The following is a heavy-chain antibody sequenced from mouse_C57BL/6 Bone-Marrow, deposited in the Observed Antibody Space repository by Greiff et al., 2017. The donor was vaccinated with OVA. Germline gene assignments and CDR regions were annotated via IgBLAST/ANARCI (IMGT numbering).Heavy chain of an antibody. V-gene: IGHV1-15*01. CDR3: TSYDYDEGGYAMDY. D-gene: IGHD2-4*01. J-gene: IGHJ4*01. CDR1: GYTFTDYE. Sequence: QVQLQQSGAELVRPGASVTLSCKASGYTFTDYEMHWVKQTPVHGLEWIGAIDPETGGTAYNQKFKGKAILTADKSSSTAYMELRSLTSEDSAVYYCTSYDYDEGGYAMDYWGQGTLVTVSS. CDR2: IDPETGGT.